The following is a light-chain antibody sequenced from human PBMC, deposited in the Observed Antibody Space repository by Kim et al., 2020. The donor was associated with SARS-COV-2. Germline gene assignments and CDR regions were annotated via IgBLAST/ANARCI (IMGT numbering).Light chain of an antibody. CDR2: AAS. CDR3: QQYNSYPLT. V-gene: IGKV1D-16*01. CDR1: QGISSW. Sequence: GSVGGILPFSCLASQGISSWLSCYQQKPEKAPKSLIYAASSLQSGVPSRFSGSVSGTDFTLTISSLQPEDFATYYCQQYNSYPLTFGGGTKVDIK. J-gene: IGKJ4*01.